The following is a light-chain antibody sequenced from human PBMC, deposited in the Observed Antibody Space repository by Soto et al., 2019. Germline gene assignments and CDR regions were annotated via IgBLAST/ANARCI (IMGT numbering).Light chain of an antibody. CDR2: GAS. CDR3: QQYNDWYT. Sequence: EIVMTQSPATLSVSPGGRATLSCRASLSVSSNLAWYQQKPGQAPRLLIYGASTRATGIPARFSGSGSGTDFTLTISSRQSEDFAVYFCQQYNDWYTFGQGTKLEIK. CDR1: LSVSSN. V-gene: IGKV3-15*01. J-gene: IGKJ2*01.